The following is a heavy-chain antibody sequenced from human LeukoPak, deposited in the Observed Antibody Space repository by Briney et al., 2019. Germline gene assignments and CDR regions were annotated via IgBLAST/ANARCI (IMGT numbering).Heavy chain of an antibody. V-gene: IGHV4-39*01. J-gene: IGHJ4*02. D-gene: IGHD3-10*01. CDR3: ARTGNTAVPPYFDY. CDR1: GGSLSSSGYY. CDR2: IYYSGST. Sequence: PSETLSLTCTVSGGSLSSSGYYWGWIRQPPGKGLEWIGSIYYSGSTYYNPSLNSRVTISVDTSKNQFSLKLSSVTAADTAVYYCARTGNTAVPPYFDYWGQGALVTVSS.